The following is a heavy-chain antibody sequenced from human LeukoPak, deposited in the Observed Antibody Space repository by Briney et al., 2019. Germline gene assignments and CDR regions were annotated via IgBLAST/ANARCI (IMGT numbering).Heavy chain of an antibody. J-gene: IGHJ4*02. D-gene: IGHD5-18*01. V-gene: IGHV4-61*01. Sequence: SETLSLTCDVSGVSINTCCYYWTWIRQPPGKGLEWIGYKDYSGSARDNSSLRSRLTISLTTSKNQFSLRLTSVTAAATAVYYCARGRSYGFDFDSWGPGTLVIVSS. CDR1: GVSINTCCYY. CDR2: KDYSGSA. CDR3: ARGRSYGFDFDS.